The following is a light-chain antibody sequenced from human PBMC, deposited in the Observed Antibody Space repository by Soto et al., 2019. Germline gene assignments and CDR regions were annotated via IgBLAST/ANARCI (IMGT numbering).Light chain of an antibody. CDR1: SSNIGSNT. Sequence: QSVLTQPPSASGTPGQRVTISCSGSSSNIGSNTVNWYQELPGTAPKLLIYSNNQRPSGVPDRFSGSKSGTSVSLAISGLQSEDEADYYCAACDARLNGVVLGGGTKLTVL. CDR3: AACDARLNGVV. CDR2: SNN. V-gene: IGLV1-44*01. J-gene: IGLJ3*02.